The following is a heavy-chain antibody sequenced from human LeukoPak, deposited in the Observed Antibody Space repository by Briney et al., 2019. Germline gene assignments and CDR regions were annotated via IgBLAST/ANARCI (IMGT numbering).Heavy chain of an antibody. V-gene: IGHV3-7*01. CDR2: TKQDGSEK. J-gene: IGHJ3*02. Sequence: GGSLRLSCAASGFTFRSYWMSWVRQAPGKGLEWVANTKQDGSEKYYVDSVKGRFTISRDNAKNSLYLQMNSLRAEDTAVYYCARDSPYGDYDAFDIWGQGTMVTVSS. CDR1: GFTFRSYW. CDR3: ARDSPYGDYDAFDI. D-gene: IGHD4-17*01.